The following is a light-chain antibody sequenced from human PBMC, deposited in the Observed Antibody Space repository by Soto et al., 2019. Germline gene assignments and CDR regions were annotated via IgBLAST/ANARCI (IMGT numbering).Light chain of an antibody. V-gene: IGLV2-11*01. CDR3: CSYAGSYTGV. Sequence: QSVLTQPRSVSGSPGQSVTISCTGTSSDVGGYNYVSWYQQHPGKAPKLMIYEVSKRPSGVPDRFSGSKSCNTASLTISGHQAEDEADYYCCSYAGSYTGVFGTGTKLTVL. CDR1: SSDVGGYNY. CDR2: EVS. J-gene: IGLJ1*01.